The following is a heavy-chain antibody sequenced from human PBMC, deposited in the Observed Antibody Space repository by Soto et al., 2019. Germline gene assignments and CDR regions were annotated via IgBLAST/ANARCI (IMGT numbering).Heavy chain of an antibody. Sequence: QVQLVQSGAEVKKPGSSVKVSCKASGGTFSTSAISWVRQAPGQGLEWVGGIMPVFPTPDYAQKFQGRVTVTADESTTTAYLELTSLRTDDTAVYYCARDKDRLQLGSNYYYILDVWGQGTAITVSS. CDR1: GGTFSTSA. V-gene: IGHV1-69*12. CDR2: IMPVFPTP. D-gene: IGHD1-1*01. J-gene: IGHJ6*02. CDR3: ARDKDRLQLGSNYYYILDV.